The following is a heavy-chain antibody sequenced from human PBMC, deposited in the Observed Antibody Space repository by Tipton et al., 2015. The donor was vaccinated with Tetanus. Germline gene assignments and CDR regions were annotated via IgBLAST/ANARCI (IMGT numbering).Heavy chain of an antibody. D-gene: IGHD6-13*01. CDR3: AREAMAAAGTGDY. Sequence: QVQLVQSGAEVKKPGASVKVACKASGYTFSTYDINWVRQAAGQGLEWMGWMNPNSANTAYAQKFQGRVTMTSDTATGTAYMELSSLTSDDTAVYYWAREAMAAAGTGDYWGQGTLVTVSS. V-gene: IGHV1-8*01. CDR1: GYTFSTYD. CDR2: MNPNSANT. J-gene: IGHJ4*02.